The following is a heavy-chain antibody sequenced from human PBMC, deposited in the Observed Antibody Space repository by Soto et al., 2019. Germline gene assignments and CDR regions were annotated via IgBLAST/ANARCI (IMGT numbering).Heavy chain of an antibody. V-gene: IGHV4-39*02. CDR3: ARGLTMIGDNWFDP. CDR1: GGSISSSSYY. D-gene: IGHD3-22*01. J-gene: IGHJ5*02. Sequence: QLQLQESGPGLVKPSETLSLTCTVSGGSISSSSYYWGWIRQPPGKGLERIGRIYYSGRTYYNPSLKSRVTISVDTSKNHFSLKLSYVTAADTAVYYCARGLTMIGDNWFDPWGQGTLVTVSP. CDR2: IYYSGRT.